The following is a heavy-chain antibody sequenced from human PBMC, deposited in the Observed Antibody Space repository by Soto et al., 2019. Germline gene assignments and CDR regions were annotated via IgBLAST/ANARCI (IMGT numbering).Heavy chain of an antibody. V-gene: IGHV2-5*01. D-gene: IGHD6-19*01. CDR2: VYWNDDK. J-gene: IGHJ5*02. CDR3: AHSQGANSGWYGWLDP. Sequence: QITLKESGPTLVKPTQTLSLTCTFSGFSLDTNGVGVGWLRQPPGKALEWLARVYWNDDKRFSPSLLGRITISKDTSKNQVVLTMTNVGPDDTATYYCAHSQGANSGWYGWLDPWGPAILVTVSS. CDR1: GFSLDTNGVG.